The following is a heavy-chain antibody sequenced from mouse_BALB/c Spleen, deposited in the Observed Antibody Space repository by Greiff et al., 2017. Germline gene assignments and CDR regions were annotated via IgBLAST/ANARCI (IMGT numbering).Heavy chain of an antibody. Sequence: EVKLMESGGGLVQPGGSRKLSCAASGFTFSSFGMHWVRQAPEKGLEWVAYISSGSSTIYYADTVKGRFTISRDNPKNTLFLQMTSLRSEDTAMYYCARGALDGYWYFDVWGAGTTVTVSS. D-gene: IGHD2-3*01. V-gene: IGHV5-17*02. CDR3: ARGALDGYWYFDV. CDR1: GFTFSSFG. J-gene: IGHJ1*01. CDR2: ISSGSSTI.